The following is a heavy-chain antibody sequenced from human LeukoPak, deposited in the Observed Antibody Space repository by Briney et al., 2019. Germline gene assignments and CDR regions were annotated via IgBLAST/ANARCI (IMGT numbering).Heavy chain of an antibody. CDR3: ALVARQGSGAFDI. CDR1: GYTFTSYY. V-gene: IGHV1-46*01. Sequence: ASVKVSCKASGYTFTSYYMHWVRQVPGQGLEWMGIINPSGGSTSYAQKFQGRVTMTRDMSTSTVYMELSSLRSEDTAVYYCALVARQGSGAFDIWGQGTMVTVSS. J-gene: IGHJ3*02. CDR2: INPSGGST. D-gene: IGHD6-6*01.